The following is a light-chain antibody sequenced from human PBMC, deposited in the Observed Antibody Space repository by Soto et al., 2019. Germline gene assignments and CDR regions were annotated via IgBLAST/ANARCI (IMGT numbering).Light chain of an antibody. CDR1: QSISTS. V-gene: IGKV1-5*03. J-gene: IGKJ3*01. Sequence: DIQMTQSPSTLSASVGDRVTITCRASQSISTSLAWYQEKPGKAPKLLIYEASNLESGVPSRFSGSGSGTEFTLTISSLQPDDFATYYCHHYNLFTFGPGTKVDVK. CDR2: EAS. CDR3: HHYNLFT.